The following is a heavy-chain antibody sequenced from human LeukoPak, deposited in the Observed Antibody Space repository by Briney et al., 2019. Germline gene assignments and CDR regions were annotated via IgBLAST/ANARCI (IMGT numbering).Heavy chain of an antibody. CDR2: IIPIFGTA. V-gene: IGHV1-69*05. CDR3: ARVGWERTYYYYYIDV. J-gene: IGHJ6*03. Sequence: SVKVSCKASGGTFSSYAISWVRQAPGQGLEWMGGIIPIFGTANYAQKFQGRVTITTDESTSTAYMELSSLRSEDAAVYYCARVGWERTYYYYYIDVWGKGTTVTVSS. CDR1: GGTFSSYA. D-gene: IGHD1-26*01.